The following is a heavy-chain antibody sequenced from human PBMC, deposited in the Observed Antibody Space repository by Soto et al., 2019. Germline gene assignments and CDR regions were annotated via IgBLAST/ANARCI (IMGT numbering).Heavy chain of an antibody. Sequence: QITLKESGPTLVKPTQTLTLTCTFSGFSLSTGGVGVGWIRQPPVKALEWLALIYWDDDKRYSPSLKSRLTVTKDTSNNQVVLTMTNMAPVDTATYDCAHSRCGGDGLRSYSSPYYYGMDVWGQGTTVTVSS. V-gene: IGHV2-5*02. CDR1: GFSLSTGGVG. D-gene: IGHD2-21*02. CDR2: IYWDDDK. J-gene: IGHJ6*02. CDR3: AHSRCGGDGLRSYSSPYYYGMDV.